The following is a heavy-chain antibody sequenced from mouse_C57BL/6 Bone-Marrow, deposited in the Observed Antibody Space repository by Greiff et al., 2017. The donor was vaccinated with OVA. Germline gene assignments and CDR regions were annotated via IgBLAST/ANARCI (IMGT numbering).Heavy chain of an antibody. Sequence: EVQLQQSGTVLARPGASVKMSCKTSGYTFTSYWMHWVKQRPGQGLEWIGAIYPGNSDTSYNQKFKGKAKLTAVTSASTAYMELSSLTNEDSAVYYCTSPPNYGSSYGYFDVWGTGTTVTVSS. CDR1: GYTFTSYW. D-gene: IGHD1-1*01. J-gene: IGHJ1*03. CDR2: IYPGNSDT. CDR3: TSPPNYGSSYGYFDV. V-gene: IGHV1-5*01.